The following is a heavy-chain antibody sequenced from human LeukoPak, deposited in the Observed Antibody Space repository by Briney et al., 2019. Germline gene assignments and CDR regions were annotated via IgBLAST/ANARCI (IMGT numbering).Heavy chain of an antibody. J-gene: IGHJ4*02. CDR3: ARVKWLDDY. V-gene: IGHV3-48*03. Sequence: GGSLRLSCAASGFTFSSYEMNWVRQAAGKRLEWVSFINYSGTNTQYADSVKGRFTISRDNAKNSLYLQMNSLRAEDTAVYYCARVKWLDDYWGQGTLVTVSS. CDR2: INYSGTNT. D-gene: IGHD5-12*01. CDR1: GFTFSSYE.